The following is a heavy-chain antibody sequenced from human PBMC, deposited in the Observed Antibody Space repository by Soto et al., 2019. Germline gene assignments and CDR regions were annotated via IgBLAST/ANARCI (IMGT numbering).Heavy chain of an antibody. J-gene: IGHJ6*03. Sequence: GGSLRLSCAASGFTFSSYAMSWVRQAPGKGLEWVSAISGSGGSTYYADSVKGRFTISRDNSKNTLYLQMNSLRAEDTAVYYCAKAPLFDCSSTSCNPIDPDYYYYYYMDVWGKGTTVTVSS. CDR3: AKAPLFDCSSTSCNPIDPDYYYYYYMDV. D-gene: IGHD2-2*01. CDR1: GFTFSSYA. V-gene: IGHV3-23*01. CDR2: ISGSGGST.